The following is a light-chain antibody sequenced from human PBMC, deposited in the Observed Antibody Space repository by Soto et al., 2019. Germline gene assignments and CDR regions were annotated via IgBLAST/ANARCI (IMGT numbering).Light chain of an antibody. CDR1: QSVSGH. CDR3: QQYGSSGT. V-gene: IGKV3-20*01. CDR2: GAS. Sequence: EIVLSQSPGILSLSPGERAALSCRASQSVSGHLAWYQQKPGQAPRLLIYGASNRATGIPDRFSGSGSGTDFTLTISRLEPEDFAVYYCQQYGSSGTFGQGTKVDIK. J-gene: IGKJ1*01.